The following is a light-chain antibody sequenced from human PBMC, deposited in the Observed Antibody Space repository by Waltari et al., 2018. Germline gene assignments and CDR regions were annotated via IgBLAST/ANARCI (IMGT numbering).Light chain of an antibody. CDR1: ENIRSF. CDR3: QKYGTLPAT. J-gene: IGKJ1*01. CDR2: DTS. Sequence: DIVLTQSPGTLSLSPGERATLSCRDSENIRSFLAWYQQKPGQAPRLLIYDTSTRATGIPDRFSGSGSGTDFSLTISRLEPEDFAVYYCQKYGTLPATFGQGTKVEIK. V-gene: IGKV3-20*01.